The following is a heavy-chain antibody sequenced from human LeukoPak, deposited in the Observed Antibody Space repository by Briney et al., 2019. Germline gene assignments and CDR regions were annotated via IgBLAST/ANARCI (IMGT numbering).Heavy chain of an antibody. J-gene: IGHJ4*02. Sequence: KSGGSLRLSCTASGFTFRDGWMTWVRQAPGKGLEWVGRIQTITDGGTTDYAAFVRGRFTISRDDSKNTLYLQLNSLKTEDTAVYYCTSTLGYWGQGTLVTVSS. CDR3: TSTLGY. D-gene: IGHD3-16*01. V-gene: IGHV3-15*01. CDR1: GFTFRDGW. CDR2: IQTITDGGTT.